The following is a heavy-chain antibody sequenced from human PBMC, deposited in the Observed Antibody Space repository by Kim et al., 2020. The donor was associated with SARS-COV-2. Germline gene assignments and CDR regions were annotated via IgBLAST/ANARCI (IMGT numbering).Heavy chain of an antibody. J-gene: IGHJ4*02. CDR3: ARDGIAVAGPDFDY. D-gene: IGHD6-19*01. Sequence: QKLQGRVTMTTDTSTSTAYMELRSLRSDDTAVYYCARDGIAVAGPDFDYWGQGTLVTVSS. V-gene: IGHV1-18*01.